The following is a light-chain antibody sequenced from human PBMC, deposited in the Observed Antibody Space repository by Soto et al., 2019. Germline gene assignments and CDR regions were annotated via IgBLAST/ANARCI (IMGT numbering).Light chain of an antibody. Sequence: DIVMTQSPESLAVSLDERATINCKSSQSVLYSSNNKNYLAWYQQKPGQPPKLLIYWASTRESGVPDRFSGSGSGTDFTLTISSLQAEDVAVYYCQQYYSTPPYTFGQGTKLEIK. CDR1: QSVLYSSNNKNY. CDR3: QQYYSTPPYT. V-gene: IGKV4-1*01. CDR2: WAS. J-gene: IGKJ2*01.